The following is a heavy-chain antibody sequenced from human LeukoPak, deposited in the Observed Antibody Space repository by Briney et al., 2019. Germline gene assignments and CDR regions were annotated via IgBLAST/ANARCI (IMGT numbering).Heavy chain of an antibody. CDR3: ARDDENGYNSLDY. CDR2: VSGDGGSI. Sequence: GGSLGLSCAASGFTFSSYAMHWVRQAPGKGLECVAVVSGDGGSIYYADSVKGRFTISRDNSKNTLYLQMNSLRPDDTAMFYCARDDENGYNSLDYWGQGTLVTVSS. J-gene: IGHJ4*02. CDR1: GFTFSSYA. V-gene: IGHV3-30-3*01. D-gene: IGHD5-24*01.